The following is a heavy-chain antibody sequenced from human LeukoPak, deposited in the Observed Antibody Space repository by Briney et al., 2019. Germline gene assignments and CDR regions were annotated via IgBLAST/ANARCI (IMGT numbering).Heavy chain of an antibody. CDR1: GGSISSYY. D-gene: IGHD3-22*01. Sequence: KSSETLSLTCTVSGGSISSYYWSWIRQPPGKGLEWIGYIYTSGSTNYNPSLKSRVTISVDTSKNQFSLKLSSVTAADTAVYYCARRVGNYYDSSGYYFDYWGQGTLVTVSS. J-gene: IGHJ4*02. V-gene: IGHV4-4*09. CDR2: IYTSGST. CDR3: ARRVGNYYDSSGYYFDY.